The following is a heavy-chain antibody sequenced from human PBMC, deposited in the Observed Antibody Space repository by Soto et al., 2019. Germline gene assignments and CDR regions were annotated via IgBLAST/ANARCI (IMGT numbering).Heavy chain of an antibody. CDR2: MNPNSGNT. Sequence: ASVKVSCKASGYTFTCYDINWVRQATGQGLEWMGWMNPNSGNTGYAQKFQGRVTMTRNTSISTAYMELSSLRSEDTAVYYCAREDYCSGGSCYWSVPWCQGTLVTVSS. V-gene: IGHV1-8*01. D-gene: IGHD2-15*01. CDR1: GYTFTCYD. CDR3: AREDYCSGGSCYWSVP. J-gene: IGHJ5*02.